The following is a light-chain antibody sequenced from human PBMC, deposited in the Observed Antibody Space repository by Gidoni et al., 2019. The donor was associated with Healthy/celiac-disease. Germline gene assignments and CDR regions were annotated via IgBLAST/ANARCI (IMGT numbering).Light chain of an antibody. CDR1: QSISSY. CDR2: AAS. Sequence: DIQLPQSPSSLCASVGDRVTITCRASQSISSYLNWYQQKPGKAPKLLIYAASSLQSGVPSRFSGSGSGTDCTLTISSLQPEDFATYYCQQSYSTLGSFGQGTKLEIK. V-gene: IGKV1-39*01. CDR3: QQSYSTLGS. J-gene: IGKJ2*03.